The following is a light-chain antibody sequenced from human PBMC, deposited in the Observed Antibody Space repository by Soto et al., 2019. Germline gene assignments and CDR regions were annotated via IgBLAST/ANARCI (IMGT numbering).Light chain of an antibody. CDR2: GAA. CDR3: QQYVRPHLT. J-gene: IGKJ1*01. Sequence: EIVMTQSPSTLSESAGERVTISCRASQSVFSSLAWYQQKPGQAPRLLIYGAATRATGIPARFSGRGSGTDFTLSISRVQPEDFAVYYCQQYVRPHLTFGQGTKVDIK. CDR1: QSVFSS. V-gene: IGKV3-15*01.